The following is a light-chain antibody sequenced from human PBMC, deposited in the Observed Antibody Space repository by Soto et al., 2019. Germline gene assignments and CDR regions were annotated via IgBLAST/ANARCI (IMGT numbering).Light chain of an antibody. CDR2: DVI. Sequence: QSALTQPRSVSGSPGQSVTISCTRTSSDVGGYNFVSWFQQHPGKAPKLIIYDVIKRPSGVPDRFSGSKSGNTASLTISGLQAEDESDYYCCSYAGSYTHVFGSGTKLTVL. V-gene: IGLV2-11*01. CDR3: CSYAGSYTHV. CDR1: SSDVGGYNF. J-gene: IGLJ1*01.